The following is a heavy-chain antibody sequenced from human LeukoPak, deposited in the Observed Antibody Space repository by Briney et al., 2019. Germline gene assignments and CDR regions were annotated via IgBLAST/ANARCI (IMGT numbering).Heavy chain of an antibody. CDR2: IYYSGST. Sequence: PSETLSLTCTVSGGSISSGDYYWSWIRQPPGKGLEWIGYIYYSGSTYYNPSLKSRVTISVDTSKNQFSLELSSVTAADTAVYYCARAGRGYYYGMDVWGQGTTVTVSS. J-gene: IGHJ6*02. CDR1: GGSISSGDYY. V-gene: IGHV4-30-4*01. CDR3: ARAGRGYYYGMDV.